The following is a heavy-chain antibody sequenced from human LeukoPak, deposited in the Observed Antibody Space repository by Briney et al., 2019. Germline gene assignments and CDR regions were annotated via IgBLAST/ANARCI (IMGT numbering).Heavy chain of an antibody. CDR1: GFSLRTSGVG. D-gene: IGHD1-7*01. CDR3: AHSPEDWNYGDYFDY. V-gene: IGHV2-5*01. J-gene: IGHJ4*02. Sequence: SGPTLVKPTPTLTLTCTFSGFSLRTSGVGVGWIRQPPAKALEWLALIYWNDDKRYSPSLKSRLTITKDTSKNQVVLTMTNMDPVDTATYYCAHSPEDWNYGDYFDYWGQGTLVTVSS. CDR2: IYWNDDK.